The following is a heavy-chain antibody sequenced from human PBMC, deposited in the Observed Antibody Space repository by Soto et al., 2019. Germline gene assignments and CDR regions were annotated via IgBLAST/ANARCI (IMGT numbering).Heavy chain of an antibody. CDR1: GFTFSSYA. J-gene: IGHJ6*02. CDR3: AKARQWPVLIAEEHGMDV. V-gene: IGHV3-23*01. Sequence: LRLSCAASGFTFSSYAMSWVRQAPGKGLEWVSAISGSGGSTYYADSVKGRFTISRDNSKNTLYLQMNSLRAEDTAVYYCAKARQWPVLIAEEHGMDVWGQGTTVTVSS. D-gene: IGHD6-19*01. CDR2: ISGSGGST.